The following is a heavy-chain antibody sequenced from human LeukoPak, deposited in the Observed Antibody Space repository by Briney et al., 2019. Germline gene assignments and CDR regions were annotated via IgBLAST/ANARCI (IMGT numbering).Heavy chain of an antibody. CDR3: AKDPNGDYVGALDF. D-gene: IGHD4-23*01. Sequence: GGPLRLSCSASGFTFSFHAMHWVRQAPGKGLEWVSTITASASSTNYADSVKGRFTISRDNSKITLYLQMNSLRAEDTAIYYCAKDPNGDYVGALDFWGQGTLVTVSS. CDR2: ITASASST. J-gene: IGHJ3*01. CDR1: GFTFSFHA. V-gene: IGHV3-23*01.